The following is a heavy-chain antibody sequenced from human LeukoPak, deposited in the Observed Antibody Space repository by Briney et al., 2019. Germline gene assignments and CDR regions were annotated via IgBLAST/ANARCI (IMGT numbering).Heavy chain of an antibody. J-gene: IGHJ4*02. D-gene: IGHD1-1*01. CDR2: IYHSGST. CDR3: ARDSRVRNDY. V-gene: IGHV4-38-2*02. Sequence: PSETLSLTCTVSGYSISSGYYWGWIRQPPGKGLEWIGSIYHSGSTYYNPSLKSRVTISVDTSKNQFSLKLSSVTAADTAVYYCARDSRVRNDYWGQGTLVTVSS. CDR1: GYSISSGYY.